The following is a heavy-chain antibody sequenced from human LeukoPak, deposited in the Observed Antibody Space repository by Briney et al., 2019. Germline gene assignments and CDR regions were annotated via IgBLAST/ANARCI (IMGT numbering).Heavy chain of an antibody. D-gene: IGHD3-3*01. CDR2: ISWNSGSI. J-gene: IGHJ4*02. CDR3: AKEGTTYYDFWSGYYVDY. V-gene: IGHV3-9*01. Sequence: GGSLRLSCAASGFTFDDYAMHWVRHAPGKGLEWVSGISWNSGSIGYADSVKGRFTISRDNAKNSLYLQMNSLRAEDTALYYCAKEGTTYYDFWSGYYVDYWGQGTLVTVSS. CDR1: GFTFDDYA.